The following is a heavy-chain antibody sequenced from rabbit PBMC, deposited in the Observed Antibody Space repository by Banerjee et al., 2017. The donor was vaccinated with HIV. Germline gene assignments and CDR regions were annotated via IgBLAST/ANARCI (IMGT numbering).Heavy chain of an antibody. D-gene: IGHD5-1*01. CDR2: IYVGSGGGT. J-gene: IGHJ4*01. V-gene: IGHV1S40*01. CDR3: ARAGEGGYGYLNL. CDR1: GFSFSDTYY. Sequence: QSLEESGGDLVKPGASLTLTCTASGFSFSDTYYMCWVRQAPGKGPEWIACIYVGSGGGTKYASWAKGRFTISKTSSTTVTLQMTSLTVADTATYFCARAGEGGYGYLNLWGQGTLVTVS.